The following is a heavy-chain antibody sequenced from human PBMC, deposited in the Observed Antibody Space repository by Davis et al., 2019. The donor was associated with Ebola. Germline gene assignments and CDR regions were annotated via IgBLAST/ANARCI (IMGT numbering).Heavy chain of an antibody. CDR1: GFTFSNSW. D-gene: IGHD2-21*01. CDR3: VSAPHSYYFDF. J-gene: IGHJ4*02. V-gene: IGHV3-7*01. CDR2: IKQDGSQI. Sequence: GESLKISCVASGFTFSNSWMSWVRQAPGKGLEWVANIKQDGSQIYYVDSVKGRFTISRDNAKNSVYLQMNSLRVDDTAVYYCVSAPHSYYFDFWGQGTLVTVSS.